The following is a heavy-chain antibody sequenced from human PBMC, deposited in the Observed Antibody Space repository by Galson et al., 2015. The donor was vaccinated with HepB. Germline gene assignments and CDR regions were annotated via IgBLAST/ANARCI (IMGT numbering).Heavy chain of an antibody. D-gene: IGHD3-10*01. J-gene: IGHJ4*02. CDR1: GFTFTSSA. Sequence: SVKVSCKASGFTFTSSAVQWVRQARGQRLEWIGWIVVGSGNTNYAQKFQERVTITRDMSTSTAYMELSSLRSEDTAVYYCAANDLYGSGSYEALDYWGQGTLVTVSS. CDR3: AANDLYGSGSYEALDY. CDR2: IVVGSGNT. V-gene: IGHV1-58*01.